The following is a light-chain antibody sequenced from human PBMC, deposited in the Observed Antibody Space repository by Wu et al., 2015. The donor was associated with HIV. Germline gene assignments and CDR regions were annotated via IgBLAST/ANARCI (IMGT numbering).Light chain of an antibody. CDR1: QSISRSY. CDR3: QQYGSSPRGT. J-gene: IGKJ1*01. V-gene: IGKV3-20*01. Sequence: EIVLTQSPGTLSLPPGTRATLSCRASQSISRSYLAWYQQKLGQAPRLLIYGGSSRATGIPDRFSGRGSGTDFTLTISRLEPEDFAVYYCQQYGSSPRGTFGQGTKVEIK. CDR2: GGS.